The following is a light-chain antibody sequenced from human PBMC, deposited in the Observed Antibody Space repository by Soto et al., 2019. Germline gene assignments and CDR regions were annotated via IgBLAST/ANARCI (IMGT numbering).Light chain of an antibody. Sequence: EIVMTQSPATLSVSPGERATLSCRASQGISSNLAWYQQKPGQAPRLLIYDASNRATGIPARFSGSGSGTDFTLTISSLEPEDFATYYCQQYNSYPWTFGQGTKVDI. CDR3: QQYNSYPWT. CDR2: DAS. J-gene: IGKJ1*01. CDR1: QGISSN. V-gene: IGKV3D-15*01.